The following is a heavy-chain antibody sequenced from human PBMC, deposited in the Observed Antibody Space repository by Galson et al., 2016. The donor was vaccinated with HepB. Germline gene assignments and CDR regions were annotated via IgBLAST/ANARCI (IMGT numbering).Heavy chain of an antibody. CDR3: ARDWRGSGSYNPYYYYGMDV. J-gene: IGHJ6*02. CDR2: IFGRGNT. Sequence: SLRLSCAAAGFTVSDNHVTWIRQAPGKGLECVSVIFGRGNTYYADSVKGRFIISRDNSKTALYLQMNSLSAEDTAVYYCARDWRGSGSYNPYYYYGMDVWGQGTLVTVSS. D-gene: IGHD3-10*01. CDR1: GFTVSDNH. V-gene: IGHV3-53*01.